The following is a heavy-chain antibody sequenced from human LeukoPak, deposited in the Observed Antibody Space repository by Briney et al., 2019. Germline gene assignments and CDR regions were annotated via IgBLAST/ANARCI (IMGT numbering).Heavy chain of an antibody. CDR2: IRNKADSYAT. CDR1: GFTVSDSA. CDR3: TTHDPSWGSSDY. V-gene: IGHV3-73*01. D-gene: IGHD7-27*01. Sequence: GGSLKLSCAASGFTVSDSAMRWVRQAPGKGLQWVGRIRNKADSYATVYGASVKGRSTISRDDSKNTAYLQMNSLKTEDTAVYYSTTHDPSWGSSDYWGQGTLVTVSS. J-gene: IGHJ4*02.